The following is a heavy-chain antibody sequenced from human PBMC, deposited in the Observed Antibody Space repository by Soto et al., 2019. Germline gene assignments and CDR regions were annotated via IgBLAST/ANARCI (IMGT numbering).Heavy chain of an antibody. CDR3: ARGVRNGSYPYYYYAMDV. CDR2: INSDASST. Sequence: GGSLRLSCAASGFTFNIYWMHWVRQAPGKGLVWVSRINSDASSTNYADSVKGRFTISRDNAKNTLYLQMNSLRVEDTAVYYCARGVRNGSYPYYYYAMDVWGQGTTVTVSS. J-gene: IGHJ6*02. CDR1: GFTFNIYW. D-gene: IGHD1-26*01. V-gene: IGHV3-74*01.